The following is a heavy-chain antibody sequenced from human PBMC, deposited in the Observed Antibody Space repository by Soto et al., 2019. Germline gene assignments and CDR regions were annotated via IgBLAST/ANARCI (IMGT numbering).Heavy chain of an antibody. CDR2: IRKTASGATA. Sequence: PGGSLRLSCTASGFTFGDYSMSWFRQAPGKGLEWVSFIRKTASGATAEYAASVKGRFTISRDDSKSIAYLQMNSLKSEDTAVYYCAREQGAITRVRGDVDYWGQGTLVTVSS. D-gene: IGHD3-10*01. CDR3: AREQGAITRVRGDVDY. V-gene: IGHV3-49*03. J-gene: IGHJ4*02. CDR1: GFTFGDYS.